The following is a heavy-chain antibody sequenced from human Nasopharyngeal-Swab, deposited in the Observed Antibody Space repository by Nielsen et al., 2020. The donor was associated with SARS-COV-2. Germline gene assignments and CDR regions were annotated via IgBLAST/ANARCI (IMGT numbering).Heavy chain of an antibody. J-gene: IGHJ4*02. Sequence: GESLKISCAVSGFVFSSVWMSWVRQAPGKGLEWVGRIKRKADGGTVEYATAVRGRFSISRDDSRNTLFLQMNRLKTEDTAVYYCTTLHRTGWFWGQGTLVTVSS. D-gene: IGHD6-19*01. V-gene: IGHV3-15*01. CDR2: IKRKADGGTV. CDR3: TTLHRTGWF. CDR1: GFVFSSVW.